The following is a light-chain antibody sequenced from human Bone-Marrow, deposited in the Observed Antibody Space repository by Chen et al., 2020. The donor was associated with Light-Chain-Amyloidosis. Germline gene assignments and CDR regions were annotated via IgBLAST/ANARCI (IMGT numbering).Light chain of an antibody. CDR1: SSDLGAYNY. J-gene: IGLJ2*01. Sequence: QSALRQPRSGSGSPGQAVTISSTGTSSDLGAYNYVSWYQHQPGKAPKFMIYVVTQRLSGVPDRFTGSKSGNTASLTISGLQAEDEGDYYYCSHGGSYTWIFGGGTRLTVL. V-gene: IGLV2-11*01. CDR3: CSHGGSYTWI. CDR2: VVT.